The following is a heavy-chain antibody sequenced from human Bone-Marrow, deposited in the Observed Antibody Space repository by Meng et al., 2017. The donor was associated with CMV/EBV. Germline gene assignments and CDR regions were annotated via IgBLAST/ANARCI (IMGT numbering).Heavy chain of an antibody. CDR1: GGSFSGYY. Sequence: SETLSLTCAVYGGSFSGYYWGWIRQPPGKGLEWIGSIYYSGSTYYNPSLKSRVTISVDTSKNQFSLKLSSVTAADTAVYYCARHGRSSWYTFDANWFDPWGKGTLVTVSS. D-gene: IGHD6-19*01. CDR3: ARHGRSSWYTFDANWFDP. J-gene: IGHJ5*02. CDR2: IYYSGST. V-gene: IGHV4-39*01.